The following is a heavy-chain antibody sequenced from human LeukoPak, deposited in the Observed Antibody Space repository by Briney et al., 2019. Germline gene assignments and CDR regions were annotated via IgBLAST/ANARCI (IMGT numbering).Heavy chain of an antibody. J-gene: IGHJ4*02. Sequence: GASVKVSCKASGGTFSSYAISWVRQAPGQGLEWMGGIIPIFGTANYAQKFQGRVTMTRDTSTSTVYMELCSLRSEDTAVYYCAREETTVTLFDYWGQGTLVTVSS. D-gene: IGHD4-17*01. CDR1: GGTFSSYA. CDR3: AREETTVTLFDY. CDR2: IIPIFGTA. V-gene: IGHV1-69*05.